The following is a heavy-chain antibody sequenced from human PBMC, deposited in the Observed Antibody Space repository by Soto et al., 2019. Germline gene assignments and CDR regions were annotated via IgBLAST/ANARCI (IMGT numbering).Heavy chain of an antibody. V-gene: IGHV1-69*02. CDR1: GGTFNFYS. CDR3: ATNYGSGSAHFDD. D-gene: IGHD3-10*01. CDR2: VIPMVGMS. Sequence: QVQLVQSGAEVKKPGSSVKVSCTASGGTFNFYSISWVRQAPGQGLEWVGRVIPMVGMSEYAQKFQGRVTITADKSTSTAYMNLRSLRSEDTAVYYCATNYGSGSAHFDDWGQGTLVPVSS. J-gene: IGHJ4*02.